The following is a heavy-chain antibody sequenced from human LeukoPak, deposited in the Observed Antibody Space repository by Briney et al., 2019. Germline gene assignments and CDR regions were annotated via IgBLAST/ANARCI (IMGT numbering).Heavy chain of an antibody. D-gene: IGHD4-17*01. Sequence: SETLSLTCAVSGASISSSHWWSWVRQPPGKGLEWIGENHHSGSTNYNPSLKSRVTILVDKSKNQFSLKLSSVTAADTAVYYCARFGRKMTAVKRGPNWFDPWGQGTLVTVSS. CDR2: NHHSGST. CDR3: ARFGRKMTAVKRGPNWFDP. V-gene: IGHV4-4*02. CDR1: GASISSSHW. J-gene: IGHJ5*02.